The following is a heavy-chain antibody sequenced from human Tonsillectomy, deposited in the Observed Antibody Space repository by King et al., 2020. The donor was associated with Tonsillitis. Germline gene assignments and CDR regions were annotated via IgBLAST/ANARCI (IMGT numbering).Heavy chain of an antibody. V-gene: IGHV2-5*02. CDR1: GFSLNTNGVG. D-gene: IGHD3-22*01. CDR2: IYWDADK. CDR3: AHSRRHYYDRSCSPYYFDY. J-gene: IGHJ4*02. Sequence: TLKESGPTLVKPTQTLTLTCALSGFSLNTNGVGVGWIRQPPGKALEWLALIYWDADKRYRPSLKSRLTITEDTSQNQVVLTMTNMDPVDTATYYCAHSRRHYYDRSCSPYYFDYWGQGTLVTVSS.